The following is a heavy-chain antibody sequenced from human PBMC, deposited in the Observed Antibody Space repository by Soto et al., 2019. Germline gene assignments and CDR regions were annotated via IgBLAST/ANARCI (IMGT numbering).Heavy chain of an antibody. CDR1: GFTFSSYA. J-gene: IGHJ4*02. D-gene: IGHD2-15*01. Sequence: GGSLRLSCAASGFTFSSYAMHWVRQAPGKGLEWVAVISYDGSNKYYADSVKGRFTISRDNSKNTLYLQMNSLRAEDTAVYYCAPLEYCSGGSCSGVYWGQGTLVTVSS. CDR3: APLEYCSGGSCSGVY. CDR2: ISYDGSNK. V-gene: IGHV3-30-3*01.